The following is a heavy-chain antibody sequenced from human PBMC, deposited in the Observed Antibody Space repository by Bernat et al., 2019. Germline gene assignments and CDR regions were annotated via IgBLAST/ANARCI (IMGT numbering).Heavy chain of an antibody. V-gene: IGHV3-9*01. CDR2: ISWNSGSI. CDR1: GFTFDDYA. Sequence: EVQLVESGGGLVQPGRSLRLSCAASGFTFDDYAMHWVRQAPGKGLEWVSGISWNSGSIGYADSVKGRFTISRDNAKNSLYLQMNSLRAEDTALYYCAKEGIAAAGELYNWFDPWGQGTLVTVSS. D-gene: IGHD6-13*01. CDR3: AKEGIAAAGELYNWFDP. J-gene: IGHJ5*02.